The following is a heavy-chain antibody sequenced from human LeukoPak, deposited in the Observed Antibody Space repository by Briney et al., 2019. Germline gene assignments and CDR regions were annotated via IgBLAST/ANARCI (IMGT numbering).Heavy chain of an antibody. Sequence: GGSLRLSCAASGFTFSSYGMHGIRLPPGKGLERVSVMCNDGSNKYYAAPVKGRFAISRDNSKNTLYLQMNSLRAEDTAVYYCARERSFDTAMDPLDYWGQGTLVTVSS. V-gene: IGHV3-33*08. D-gene: IGHD5-18*01. CDR3: ARERSFDTAMDPLDY. CDR1: GFTFSSYG. J-gene: IGHJ4*02. CDR2: MCNDGSNK.